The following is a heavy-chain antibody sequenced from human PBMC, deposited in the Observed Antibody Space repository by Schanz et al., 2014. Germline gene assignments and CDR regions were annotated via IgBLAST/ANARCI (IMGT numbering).Heavy chain of an antibody. J-gene: IGHJ3*02. V-gene: IGHV3-NL1*01. CDR3: AKGRFGELSAFDI. CDR1: GFTLSSYG. CDR2: VHPGGST. Sequence: QVRLVESGGGVVQPGRSLRLSCAASGFTLSSYGMHWVRQAPGKGLEWVSFVHPGGSTYYPDSVKGRFTISRDSSKNTLYLQMNSLRAEDTAVYYCAKGRFGELSAFDIWGQGTMVTVSS. D-gene: IGHD3-10*01.